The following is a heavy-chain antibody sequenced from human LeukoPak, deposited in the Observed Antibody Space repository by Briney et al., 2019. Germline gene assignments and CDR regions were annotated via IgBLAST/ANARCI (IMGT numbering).Heavy chain of an antibody. J-gene: IGHJ1*01. V-gene: IGHV4-59*01. D-gene: IGHD6-19*01. CDR1: GGSISSYY. Sequence: SETLSLTCTVSGGSISSYYWSWIRQPPGKGLEWIGYIYYSGSTNYNPSLKSRVTISVDTSKNQFSLKLSSVTAADTAVYYCARAYSSGPGALYFQHWGQGTLVTVSS. CDR3: ARAYSSGPGALYFQH. CDR2: IYYSGST.